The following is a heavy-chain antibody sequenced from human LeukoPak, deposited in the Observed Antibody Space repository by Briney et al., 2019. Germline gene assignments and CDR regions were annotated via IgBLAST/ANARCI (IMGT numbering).Heavy chain of an antibody. CDR1: GYSFTSYW. V-gene: IGHV5-51*01. CDR3: ARHCAGDCYSQSNNYYYGMDV. D-gene: IGHD2-21*02. Sequence: GESLKISCKGSGYSFTSYWIGWVRQMPGKGLEWMGIIYPGDSDTRYSPSFQGQVTISADKSIGTAYLQWSSLKASDTAMYYCARHCAGDCYSQSNNYYYGMDVWGPGTTVTVSS. CDR2: IYPGDSDT. J-gene: IGHJ6*02.